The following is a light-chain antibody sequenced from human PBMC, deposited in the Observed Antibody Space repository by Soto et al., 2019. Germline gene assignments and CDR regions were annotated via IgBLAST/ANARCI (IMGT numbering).Light chain of an antibody. Sequence: QSALTQPASVSGSPGQSITISCTGTSSDVGGYNYVSWYQQHPGKAPKLMISEVSNRPSGVSNRFSGSKSGNTASLTISGGQDEDEDDYYYCSYTSGSSLLVFGGGTKLTVL. CDR2: EVS. J-gene: IGLJ2*01. CDR3: CSYTSGSSLLV. CDR1: SSDVGGYNY. V-gene: IGLV2-14*01.